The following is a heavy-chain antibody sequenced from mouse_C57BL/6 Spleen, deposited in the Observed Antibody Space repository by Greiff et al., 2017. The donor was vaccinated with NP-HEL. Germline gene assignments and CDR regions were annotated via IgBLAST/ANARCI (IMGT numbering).Heavy chain of an antibody. CDR1: GYTFTSYW. Sequence: QVQLQQPGAELVRPGSSVKLSCKASGYTFTSYWMHWVKQRPIQGLEWIGNIDPSDSETHYNQKFKDKATLTVDKSSSTAYMQLSSLTSEDSAVYYCARLDYYDYNGGFDYWGQGTTLTVSS. CDR3: ARLDYYDYNGGFDY. J-gene: IGHJ2*01. CDR2: IDPSDSET. V-gene: IGHV1-52*01. D-gene: IGHD2-4*01.